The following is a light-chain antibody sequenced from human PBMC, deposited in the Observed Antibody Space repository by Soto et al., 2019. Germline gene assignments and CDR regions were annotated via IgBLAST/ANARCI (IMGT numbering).Light chain of an antibody. CDR1: SSDVGGYNY. V-gene: IGLV2-14*01. CDR2: EVS. J-gene: IGLJ3*02. Sequence: QSALTQPASVSGSPGQSITISCTGTSSDVGGYNYVSWDQQHPGKAPKLMMYEVSNRPSGVSNRFSGSKSGNTASLTISGLQAEDEADYYCSSYTSSSTRVFGGGTKLTVL. CDR3: SSYTSSSTRV.